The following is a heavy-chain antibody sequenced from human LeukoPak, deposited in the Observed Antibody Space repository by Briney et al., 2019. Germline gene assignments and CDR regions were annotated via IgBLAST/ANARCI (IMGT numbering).Heavy chain of an antibody. CDR2: ISGSGSNT. D-gene: IGHD5-18*01. CDR1: GFTFSSYA. Sequence: GGSLRLSCAASGFTFSSYAMNWVRQAPGKGLEWVSVISGSGSNTHYADSVKGRFTISRDNSKNTLYLQMNSLRAEDTAVYYCARRASTERGHSYGLDYWGQGTLVTVSS. J-gene: IGHJ4*02. CDR3: ARRASTERGHSYGLDY. V-gene: IGHV3-23*01.